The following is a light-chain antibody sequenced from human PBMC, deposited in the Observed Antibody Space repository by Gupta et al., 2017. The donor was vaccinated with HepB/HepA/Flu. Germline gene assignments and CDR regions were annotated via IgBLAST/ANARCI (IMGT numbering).Light chain of an antibody. CDR3: QQYNVSPPNT. V-gene: IGKV3-20*01. CDR1: QCVRSSY. CDR2: GAS. J-gene: IGKJ5*01. Sequence: EIALTQSSGTRSLSPGERATLSCWASQCVRSSYLAWYQQKPGQAPRLLIYGASSRATGIPDRFSGSGSWTDFSLTISRLEPEDFAVYYCQQYNVSPPNTFGQGTRLEIK.